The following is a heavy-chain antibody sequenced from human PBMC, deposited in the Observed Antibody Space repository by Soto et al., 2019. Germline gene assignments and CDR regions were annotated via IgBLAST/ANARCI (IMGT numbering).Heavy chain of an antibody. D-gene: IGHD3-22*01. CDR1: GGSISSGGYS. V-gene: IGHV4-30-2*01. J-gene: IGHJ3*02. CDR3: ARVSGNDAFEI. CDR2: IYHSGST. Sequence: SETLSLTCAVSGGSISSGGYSWGWIRQPPGKGLEWIGYIYHSGSTYYNPSLKSRVTISVDRSKNQFSLKLRSVTAADTALYYCARVSGNDAFEIWGQGTMVTGS.